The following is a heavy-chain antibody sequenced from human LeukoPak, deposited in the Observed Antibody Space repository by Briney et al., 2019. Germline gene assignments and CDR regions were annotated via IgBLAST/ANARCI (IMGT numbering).Heavy chain of an antibody. V-gene: IGHV1-18*01. CDR2: ISAYNGNT. CDR1: GYTFTSYG. D-gene: IGHD6-13*01. J-gene: IGHJ5*02. CDR3: AGERIAAAGTGFDP. Sequence: GASVKVSCKASGYTFTSYGISWVRQAPGQGLEWMGWISAYNGNTNYAQKLQGRVTMTTDTSTSTAYMELRSLRSEDTAVYYCAGERIAAAGTGFDPWGQGTLVTVSS.